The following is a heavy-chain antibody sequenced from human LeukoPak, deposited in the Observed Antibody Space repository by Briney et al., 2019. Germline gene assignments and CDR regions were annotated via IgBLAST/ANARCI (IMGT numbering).Heavy chain of an antibody. V-gene: IGHV4-39*07. D-gene: IGHD3-10*01. Sequence: SETLSLTCTVSGGSIISNSYYWGWIRQPPGKGLEWIGSIYYTGSTYYNPSLKSRVTISVDTSKNQFSLKLSSVTAADTAVYYCAGGGAYGSGSYRDYWGQGTLVTVSS. J-gene: IGHJ4*02. CDR3: AGGGAYGSGSYRDY. CDR2: IYYTGST. CDR1: GGSIISNSYY.